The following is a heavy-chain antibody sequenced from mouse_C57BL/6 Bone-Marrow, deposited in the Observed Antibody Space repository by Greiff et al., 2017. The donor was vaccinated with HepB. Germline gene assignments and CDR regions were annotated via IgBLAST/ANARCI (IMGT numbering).Heavy chain of an antibody. CDR2: IDPENGDT. CDR1: GFNIKDDY. CDR3: TTYYSGDY. J-gene: IGHJ2*01. V-gene: IGHV14-4*01. D-gene: IGHD1-1*01. Sequence: EVQLQQSGAELVRPGASVKLSCTASGFNIKDDYMHWVKQKPEQGLEWIGWIDPENGDTAYASKFQGKATITADTSSNTAYLQLSSLTSEDTADYYCTTYYSGDYWGQGTTLPVSS.